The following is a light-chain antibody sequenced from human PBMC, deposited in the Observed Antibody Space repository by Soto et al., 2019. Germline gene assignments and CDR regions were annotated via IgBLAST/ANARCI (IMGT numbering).Light chain of an antibody. CDR1: QSVSSSY. V-gene: IGKV3-20*01. Sequence: EIVLTQSPGTLSLSPGERATLSCRATQSVSSSYLAWYQQKPGQAPRLLIYGASNRATGIPDRFSGSGSGTDFTLTISRLEPEDFAVYYCQQYGKTFGQGTKVEIQ. CDR2: GAS. CDR3: QQYGKT. J-gene: IGKJ1*01.